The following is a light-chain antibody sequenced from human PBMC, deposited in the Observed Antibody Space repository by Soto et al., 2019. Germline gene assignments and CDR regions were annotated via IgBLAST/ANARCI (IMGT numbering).Light chain of an antibody. J-gene: IGKJ4*01. CDR3: QHYNGYPIT. V-gene: IGKV1-5*03. CDR1: QTISTW. CDR2: KTS. Sequence: DIQMTQSPSTLSASVGDRVTITCRASQTISTWLAWYQQKPGRAPKVLIYKTSTLESGVPSRFSGSGSGTEFTLTVSSLQPDDVATYYCQHYNGYPITFGGGTKVEIK.